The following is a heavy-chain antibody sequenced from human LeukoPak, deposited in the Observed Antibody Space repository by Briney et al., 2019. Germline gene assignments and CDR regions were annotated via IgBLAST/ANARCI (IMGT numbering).Heavy chain of an antibody. J-gene: IGHJ4*02. CDR3: ASRGGQSSFDY. Sequence: GGPLRLSCAASGFTFSSSAMSWVRLAPGKGLEWVSTASGTDGRTYYADSVKGRFAISSDNSKNTLFLQMNSLGAEDTAVYYCASRGGQSSFDYWGQGTLVTVSS. CDR1: GFTFSSSA. D-gene: IGHD2-15*01. CDR2: ASGTDGRT. V-gene: IGHV3-23*01.